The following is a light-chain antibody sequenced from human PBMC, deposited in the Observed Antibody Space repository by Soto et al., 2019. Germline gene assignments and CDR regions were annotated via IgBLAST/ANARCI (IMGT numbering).Light chain of an antibody. V-gene: IGLV2-14*01. J-gene: IGLJ1*01. CDR1: SSDVGGYNY. CDR3: SSYTSSSTLYV. CDR2: EVS. Sequence: QSVLTQPASMSGSPGQSITISCTGTSSDVGGYNYVSWYQQHPGKAPKLMIFEVSSRPSGVSYRFSGSKSGNTASLTISGLQAEDEADYYCSSYTSSSTLYVFGSGTKLTVL.